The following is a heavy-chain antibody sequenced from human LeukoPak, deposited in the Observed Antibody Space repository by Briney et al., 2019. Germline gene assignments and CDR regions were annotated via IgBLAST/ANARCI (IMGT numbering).Heavy chain of an antibody. CDR1: GFTFSSSA. J-gene: IGHJ6*02. CDR2: INSGGGSP. D-gene: IGHD2-8*01. Sequence: PGGSLRLSCAASGFTFSSSAMSWVRQASGKGLEWVSAINSGGGSPYYTDTVKGRFTISRDNSKITLYLKMNSLRAEDTAVFYCAKVRGTPYCANGVCSPYYYYAMEVWGQGTTVIVSS. CDR3: AKVRGTPYCANGVCSPYYYYAMEV. V-gene: IGHV3-23*01.